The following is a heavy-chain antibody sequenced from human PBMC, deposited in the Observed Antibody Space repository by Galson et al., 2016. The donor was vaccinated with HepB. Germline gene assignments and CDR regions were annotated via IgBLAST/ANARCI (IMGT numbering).Heavy chain of an antibody. J-gene: IGHJ4*02. CDR2: IIPIFGTS. Sequence: SVKVSCKASGGTFSSYHISWVRQAPGQGLEWMGEIIPIFGTSNHAQNFRGRVTITADESTTTAYMELSSLRSEDTALYFCALDPGGNGVLNSWGQGTLVTVSS. CDR3: ALDPGGNGVLNS. CDR1: GGTFSSYH. D-gene: IGHD4-23*01. V-gene: IGHV1-69*13.